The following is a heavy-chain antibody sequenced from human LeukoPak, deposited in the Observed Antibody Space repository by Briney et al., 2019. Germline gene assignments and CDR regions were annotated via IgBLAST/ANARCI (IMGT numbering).Heavy chain of an antibody. V-gene: IGHV3-21*01. CDR2: ISSSSSYI. CDR1: GFTFSSYS. J-gene: IGHJ5*02. D-gene: IGHD3-10*01. CDR3: ARAKSFQLWFGEFDP. Sequence: GGSLRLSRAASGFTFSSYSMNWVRQAPGKGLEWVSSISSSSSYIYYADSVKGRFTISRDNAKNSLYLQMNSLRAEDTAVYYCARAKSFQLWFGEFDPWGQGTLVTVSS.